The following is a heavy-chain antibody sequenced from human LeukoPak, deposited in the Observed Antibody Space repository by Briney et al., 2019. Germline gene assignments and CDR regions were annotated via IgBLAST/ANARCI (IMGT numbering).Heavy chain of an antibody. D-gene: IGHD2-15*01. CDR2: IGSSGSTT. CDR3: ANLGYCSDGSCYGPYYYYYMDA. J-gene: IGHJ6*03. Sequence: GGSLRLSCVSSGFTFSTYTMSWVRQAPGKGLEWVSAIGSSGSTTYYADSVKGRFTVSRDNSKKTVYLQMNSLRAEDTAVYYCANLGYCSDGSCYGPYYYYYMDAWGKGTTVTISS. CDR1: GFTFSTYT. V-gene: IGHV3-23*01.